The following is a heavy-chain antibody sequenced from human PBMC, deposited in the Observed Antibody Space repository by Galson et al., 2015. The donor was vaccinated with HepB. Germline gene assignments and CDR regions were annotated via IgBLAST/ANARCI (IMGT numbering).Heavy chain of an antibody. V-gene: IGHV3-23*01. D-gene: IGHD3-9*01. CDR3: AKLLDFDWLLWGY. J-gene: IGHJ4*02. Sequence: SLRLSCAASGFTFSSYAMSWVRQAPGKGLEWVSAISGSGGSTYYADSVKGRFTISRDNSKNTLYLQMNSLRAEDTAVYYCAKLLDFDWLLWGYWGQGTLVTVSS. CDR1: GFTFSSYA. CDR2: ISGSGGST.